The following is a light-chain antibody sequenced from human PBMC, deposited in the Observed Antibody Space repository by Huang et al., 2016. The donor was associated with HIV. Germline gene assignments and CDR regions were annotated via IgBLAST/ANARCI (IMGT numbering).Light chain of an antibody. CDR1: QSISTS. CDR3: QQSYSALSS. J-gene: IGKJ5*01. V-gene: IGKV1-39*01. Sequence: IQMTQSPTSLSASVGDRVSIVCRASQSISTSLNWYQQKPGKAQKLLISSASTLHSGVPSRFSGSGSGTEFTLTIRGLQLDDFATYYCQQSYSALSSFGPGTRL. CDR2: SAS.